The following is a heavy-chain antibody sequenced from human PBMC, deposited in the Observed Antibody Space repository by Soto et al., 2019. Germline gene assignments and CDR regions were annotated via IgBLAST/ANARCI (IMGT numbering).Heavy chain of an antibody. D-gene: IGHD5-12*01. CDR1: GGTFSSYA. CDR3: ARDEVDIVATTNWFDP. CDR2: IIPIFGTA. J-gene: IGHJ5*02. Sequence: QVQLVQSGAEVKKPGPSVKVSCKASGGTFSSYAISWVRQAPGQGLEWMGGIIPIFGTANYAQKFQGRVTITADESTSTAYMELSSLRSEDTAVYYCARDEVDIVATTNWFDPWGQGTLVTVSS. V-gene: IGHV1-69*12.